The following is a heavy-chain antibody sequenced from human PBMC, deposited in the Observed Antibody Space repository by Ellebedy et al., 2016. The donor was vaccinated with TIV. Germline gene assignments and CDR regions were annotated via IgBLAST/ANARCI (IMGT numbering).Heavy chain of an antibody. CDR2: IWYDGSNK. D-gene: IGHD3-22*01. J-gene: IGHJ4*02. CDR1: GFTFSSYG. CDR3: ASADYYDSSGYYRN. Sequence: GESLKISXAASGFTFSSYGMHWVRQAPGKGLEWVAVIWYDGSNKYYADSVKGRFTISRDNSKNTLYLQMNSLRAEDTAVYYCASADYYDSSGYYRNWGQGTLVTVSS. V-gene: IGHV3-33*01.